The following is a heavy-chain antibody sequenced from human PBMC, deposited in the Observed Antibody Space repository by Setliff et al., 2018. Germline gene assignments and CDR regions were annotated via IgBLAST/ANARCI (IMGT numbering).Heavy chain of an antibody. D-gene: IGHD6-6*01. CDR2: IYTSGST. CDR3: ARELYSSSSGGFYYYYYYMDV. Sequence: SETLSLTCTVSGDSISSGSYYWTWIRQPAGKGLAWIGHIYTSGSTNSNPSLKSRVTISVDTSKNQFSLKLSSVIAADTAVYYCARELYSSSSGGFYYYYYYMDVWGKGTTVTVSS. CDR1: GDSISSGSYY. V-gene: IGHV4-61*09. J-gene: IGHJ6*03.